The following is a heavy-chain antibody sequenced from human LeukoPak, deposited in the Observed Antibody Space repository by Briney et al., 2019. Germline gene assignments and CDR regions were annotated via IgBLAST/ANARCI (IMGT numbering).Heavy chain of an antibody. V-gene: IGHV4-34*01. CDR2: INHSGST. J-gene: IGHJ4*02. D-gene: IGHD5-12*01. Sequence: SETLSLTCAVYGGSFSGYYWSWIRQPPGKGLEWIGEINHSGSTNYNPSLKSRVTISVDTSKNQFSLKLSSVTAADTAVYYCARVARPAIVATTPPMKYWGQGTLVTVSS. CDR1: GGSFSGYY. CDR3: ARVARPAIVATTPPMKY.